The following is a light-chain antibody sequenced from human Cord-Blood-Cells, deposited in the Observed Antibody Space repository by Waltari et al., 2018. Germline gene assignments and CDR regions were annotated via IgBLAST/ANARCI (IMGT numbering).Light chain of an antibody. Sequence: QSVLTPPPSVSGAPGQRVTISCTGSSPNIGAGYDVHWYQQLPGTAPKLLIYGNSNRPSGVPDRFSGSKSGTSASLAITGLQAEDEADYYCQSYDSSLSGVVFGGGTKLTVL. CDR1: SPNIGAGYD. CDR2: GNS. CDR3: QSYDSSLSGVV. J-gene: IGLJ2*01. V-gene: IGLV1-40*01.